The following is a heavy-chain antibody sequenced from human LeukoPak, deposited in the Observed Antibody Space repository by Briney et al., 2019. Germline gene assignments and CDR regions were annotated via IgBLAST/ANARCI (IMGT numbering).Heavy chain of an antibody. V-gene: IGHV3-7*01. D-gene: IGHD3-22*01. CDR1: GFTFSSHW. J-gene: IGHJ4*02. CDR2: IKQDGSEK. Sequence: GGSLRPSCAASGFTFSSHWMSWVRQAPGKGLEWVANIKQDGSEKYYVDSVKGRFTISRDNAKNSLYLQMNSLRAEDTAVYYCATNLLPDYWGQGTLVTVSS. CDR3: ATNLLPDY.